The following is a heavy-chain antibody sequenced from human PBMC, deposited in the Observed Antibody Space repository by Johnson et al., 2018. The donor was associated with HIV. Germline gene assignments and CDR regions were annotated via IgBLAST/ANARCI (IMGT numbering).Heavy chain of an antibody. J-gene: IGHJ3*02. V-gene: IGHV3-66*01. CDR2: FYSGDST. CDR1: GFTFSSYW. CDR3: ARMTTTVSHHDAFDI. Sequence: VQLVESGGGLVQPGGSLRLSCAASGFTFSSYWMSWVRQAPGKGLEWVSTFYSGDSTYYADSVKGRFTISRDNSKNTLYLQMNSLRAEDTAVYYCARMTTTVSHHDAFDIWGQGTVVAVSS. D-gene: IGHD4-17*01.